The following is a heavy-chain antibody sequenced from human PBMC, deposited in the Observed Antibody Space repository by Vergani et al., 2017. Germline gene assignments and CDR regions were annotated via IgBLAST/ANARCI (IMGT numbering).Heavy chain of an antibody. CDR2: IIPFCGTA. CDR1: GGTFSNYA. J-gene: IGHJ3*02. D-gene: IGHD1-26*01. V-gene: IGHV1-69*14. CDR3: ARGEGPRRGDAFEI. Sequence: QVQLVQSGAEVKKPGSSVKVSCKASGGTFSNYAISWVRQAPGQGLQWMGRIIPFCGTANYAQKFQGRVTITAGKSTSTAYMELNSLRSEDTAVYYCARGEGPRRGDAFEIWGQGTVVTVSS.